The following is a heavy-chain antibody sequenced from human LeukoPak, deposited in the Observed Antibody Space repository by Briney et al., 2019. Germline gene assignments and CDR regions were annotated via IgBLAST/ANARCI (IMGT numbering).Heavy chain of an antibody. J-gene: IGHJ6*02. CDR2: ISGSGGST. D-gene: IGHD2-15*01. CDR1: GFTFSSYA. CDR3: AKVVVAATPHYYYGMDV. Sequence: GGSLRLSCAASGFTFSSYAMSWVRQAPGRGLEWVSAISGSGGSTYYADSVKGRFTISRDNSKNTLYLQMNSLRAEDTAVYYCAKVVVAATPHYYYGMDVWGQGTTVTVSS. V-gene: IGHV3-23*01.